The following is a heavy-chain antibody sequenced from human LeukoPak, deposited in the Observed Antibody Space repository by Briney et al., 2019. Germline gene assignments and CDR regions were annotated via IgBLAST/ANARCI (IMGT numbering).Heavy chain of an antibody. J-gene: IGHJ5*02. CDR1: GFTVSSNY. CDR3: XREXSXXNXFDP. Sequence: GGSLRLSCAASGFTVSSNYMSWVRQAPGKGLEWVSVIYSGGSTYYADSVKGRFTISRDNSKNTLYLQMNSLRAEDTAVYYCXREXSXXNXFDPWGQGTLVTVS. D-gene: IGHD3-3*02. CDR2: IYSGGST. V-gene: IGHV3-66*01.